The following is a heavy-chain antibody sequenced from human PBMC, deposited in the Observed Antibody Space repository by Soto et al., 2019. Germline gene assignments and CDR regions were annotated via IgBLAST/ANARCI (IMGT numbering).Heavy chain of an antibody. CDR2: IYWNDDK. CDR1: GFSLSTSGVG. Sequence: SGPTLVKPTQTLTLTCTFSGFSLSTSGVGVGWIRQPPGKALEWLALIYWNDDKRYSPSLKSRLTITKDTSKNQVVLTMTNMDPVDTATYYCAHTLLPITEEYFQHWGQGTLVTVSS. CDR3: AHTLLPITEEYFQH. J-gene: IGHJ1*01. D-gene: IGHD3-3*01. V-gene: IGHV2-5*01.